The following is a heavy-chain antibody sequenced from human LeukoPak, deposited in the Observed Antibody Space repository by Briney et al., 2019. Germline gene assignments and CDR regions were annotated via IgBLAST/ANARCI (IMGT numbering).Heavy chain of an antibody. Sequence: GGSLRLSCAASGFTFSSYAMSWVRQAPGKGLEWVSAISGSGGSTYYADSVKGRFTISRDNSKNTLYLQMNSLRAEDTAVYYCARDKRVIAVAGHFDYWGQGTLVTVSS. J-gene: IGHJ4*02. V-gene: IGHV3-23*01. CDR3: ARDKRVIAVAGHFDY. D-gene: IGHD6-19*01. CDR1: GFTFSSYA. CDR2: ISGSGGST.